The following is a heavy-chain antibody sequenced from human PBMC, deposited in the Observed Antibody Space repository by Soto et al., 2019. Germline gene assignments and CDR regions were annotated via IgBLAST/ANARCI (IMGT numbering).Heavy chain of an antibody. D-gene: IGHD6-19*01. CDR1: GGSFSGYY. Sequence: SETLSLTCAVYGGSFSGYYWSWIRQPPGKGLEWIGEINHSGSTNYNPSLKSRVTISVDTSKNQFSLKLSSVTAADTAVYYCAREYSSGYVQHWGQGTLVTVSS. J-gene: IGHJ1*01. V-gene: IGHV4-34*01. CDR3: AREYSSGYVQH. CDR2: INHSGST.